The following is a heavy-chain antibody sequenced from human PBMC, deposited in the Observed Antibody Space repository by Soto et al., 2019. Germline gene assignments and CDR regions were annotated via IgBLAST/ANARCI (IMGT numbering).Heavy chain of an antibody. CDR3: ARDHGTWFGELLPNYYYYYGMDV. CDR2: INPNSGGT. CDR1: GYTFTGYY. D-gene: IGHD3-10*01. V-gene: IGHV1-2*04. J-gene: IGHJ6*02. Sequence: GASVKVSCKASGYTFTGYYMHWVRQAPGQGLEWMGWINPNSGGTNCAQKFQGWVTMTRDTSISTAYMELSRLRSDDTAVYYCARDHGTWFGELLPNYYYYYGMDVWGQGTTVTVSS.